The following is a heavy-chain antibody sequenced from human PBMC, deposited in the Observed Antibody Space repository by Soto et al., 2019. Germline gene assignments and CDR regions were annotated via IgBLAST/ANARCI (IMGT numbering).Heavy chain of an antibody. D-gene: IGHD3-10*01. V-gene: IGHV3-21*01. CDR3: ARVPLMVRGVIQWPFDY. J-gene: IGHJ4*02. CDR1: GSIFSSYS. Sequence: PGGSLRLSCAVSGSIFSSYSMNWVRQAPGRGLEWVSSISSSSSYIYYADSVKGRFTISRDNAKNSLYLQMNSLRAEDTAVYYCARVPLMVRGVIQWPFDYWGQGTLVTVSS. CDR2: ISSSSSYI.